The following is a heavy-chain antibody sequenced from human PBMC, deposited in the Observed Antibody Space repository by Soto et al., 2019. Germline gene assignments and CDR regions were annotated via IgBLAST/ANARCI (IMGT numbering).Heavy chain of an antibody. CDR1: GFTFSDHY. J-gene: IGHJ6*01. CDR2: SRNRVNSHTT. D-gene: IGHD1-26*01. CDR3: TRGLLGGAPSYTFHGMDV. Sequence: EVQLVESGGGLVQPGGSLRLSCAASGFTFSDHYMDWVRQAPGKGLEWVGRSRNRVNSHTTEYAASVKGRFTISRDESKSSLYLQMNSLKLEDTPVYYCTRGLLGGAPSYTFHGMDVWGQGTTVTVSS. V-gene: IGHV3-72*01.